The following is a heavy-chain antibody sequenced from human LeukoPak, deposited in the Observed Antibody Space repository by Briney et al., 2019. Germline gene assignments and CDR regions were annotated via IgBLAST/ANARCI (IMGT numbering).Heavy chain of an antibody. V-gene: IGHV3-9*01. J-gene: IGHJ3*02. D-gene: IGHD3-10*01. CDR2: ISWNSGSI. CDR3: AKKLRSTMVRGAFDI. CDR1: GFTFDDYA. Sequence: PGGSLRLSCAASGFTFDDYAMHWVRQAPGKGLEWVSGISWNSGSIGYADSVKGRFTISRDNAKNSLYLQMNSLRAEDTALYYCAKKLRSTMVRGAFDIWGQGTMVTVSS.